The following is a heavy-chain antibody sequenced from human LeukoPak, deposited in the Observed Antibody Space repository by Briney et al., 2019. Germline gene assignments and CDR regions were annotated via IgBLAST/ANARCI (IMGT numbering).Heavy chain of an antibody. D-gene: IGHD2-2*01. CDR2: IYWDDDK. CDR3: AHSGPLGYCSSTSCYLWDP. V-gene: IGHV2-5*02. Sequence: SGPTLVEPTQTLTLTCTFSGFSLSTSGVGVGWIRQPPGKALEWLALIYWDDDKRYSPSLKSRLTITKDTSKNQVVLTMTNMDPVDTATYYCAHSGPLGYCSSTSCYLWDPWGQGTLVTVSS. CDR1: GFSLSTSGVG. J-gene: IGHJ5*02.